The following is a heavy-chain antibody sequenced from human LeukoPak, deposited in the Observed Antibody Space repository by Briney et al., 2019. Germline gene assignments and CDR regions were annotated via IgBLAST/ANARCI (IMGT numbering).Heavy chain of an antibody. CDR3: ARGPENSSSLFDY. J-gene: IGHJ4*02. CDR2: ISSSSSYI. V-gene: IGHV3-21*01. D-gene: IGHD6-6*01. CDR1: GFTFSNYA. Sequence: GGSLRLSCTASGFTFSNYAMSWVRQAPGKGLEWVSSISSSSSYIYYADSVKGRFTISRDNAKNSLYLQMNSLRAEDTAVYYCARGPENSSSLFDYWGQGTLVTVSS.